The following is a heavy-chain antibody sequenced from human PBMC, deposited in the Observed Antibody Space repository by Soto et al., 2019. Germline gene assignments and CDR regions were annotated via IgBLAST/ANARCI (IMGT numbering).Heavy chain of an antibody. CDR1: GFTFSSYS. D-gene: IGHD3-10*01. CDR3: ARDLRAYYGSGSYYGDDY. J-gene: IGHJ4*02. V-gene: IGHV3-48*02. Sequence: EVQLVESGGGLVQPGGSLRLSCAASGFTFSSYSMNWVRQAPGKGLEWVSYISSSSSTIYYADSVKGRFTISRDNAKNSLDLQMNSLRDEDTAVYYCARDLRAYYGSGSYYGDDYWGQGTVVTVAS. CDR2: ISSSSSTI.